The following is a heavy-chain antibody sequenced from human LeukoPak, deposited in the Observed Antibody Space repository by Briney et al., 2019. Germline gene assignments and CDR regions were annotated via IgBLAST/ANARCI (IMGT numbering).Heavy chain of an antibody. Sequence: GGSLRLSCAASGFTVSSNYMSWVRQAPGKGLEWVSVIYSGGSTYYADSVKGRFTISRDNSKNTLYLQMNSLRAEGTAVYYCASQAGRESIFDHWGQGTLVTVSS. CDR2: IYSGGST. CDR1: GFTVSSNY. CDR3: ASQAGRESIFDH. J-gene: IGHJ4*02. D-gene: IGHD3-10*01. V-gene: IGHV3-66*04.